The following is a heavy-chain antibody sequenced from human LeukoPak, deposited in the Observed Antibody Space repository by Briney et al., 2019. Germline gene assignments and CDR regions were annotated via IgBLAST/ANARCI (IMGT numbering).Heavy chain of an antibody. V-gene: IGHV3-11*01. D-gene: IGHD2-2*01. CDR2: ISSSGSTI. CDR1: GFTSSDYY. Sequence: PGGSLRLSCAASGFTSSDYYMSWIRLAPGKGLEWVSYISSSGSTIYYADSVKGRFTISRDNAKNSLYLQMNSLRAEDTAVYYCARDSGYCSSTSCSSSDAFDIWGQGTMVTVSS. J-gene: IGHJ3*02. CDR3: ARDSGYCSSTSCSSSDAFDI.